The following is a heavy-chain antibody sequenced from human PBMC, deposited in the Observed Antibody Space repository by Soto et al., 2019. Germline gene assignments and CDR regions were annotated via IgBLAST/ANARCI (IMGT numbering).Heavy chain of an antibody. D-gene: IGHD4-17*01. CDR1: GFGFDEYG. CDR3: ARDHRWGYEYGDYGDS. CDR2: INRHGDST. J-gene: IGHJ4*02. Sequence: EVYLVESGGGVVRPGGSLRPSCAASGFGFDEYGMSWVRQGPGKGLEWVSGINRHGDSTTYADSVKGRFTISRDNAKNSLYLQMNGLRPEDTAFYYCARDHRWGYEYGDYGDSWGQGTLVTVSS. V-gene: IGHV3-20*04.